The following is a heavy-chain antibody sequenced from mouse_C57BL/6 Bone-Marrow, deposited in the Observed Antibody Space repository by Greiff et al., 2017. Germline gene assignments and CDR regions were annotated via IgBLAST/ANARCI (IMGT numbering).Heavy chain of an antibody. J-gene: IGHJ1*03. CDR3: ASEVTYDV. D-gene: IGHD2-12*01. Sequence: EVHLVESGGGLVMPGASLKLSCAASGFTFSSYAMSWVRQTPEKRLEWVATISDGGSYTYYPDNVKGRFTISRDNAKNNLYLQMSHLKSEDTAMCDCASEVTYDVWGTGTPGTVST. CDR1: GFTFSSYA. V-gene: IGHV5-4*01. CDR2: ISDGGSYT.